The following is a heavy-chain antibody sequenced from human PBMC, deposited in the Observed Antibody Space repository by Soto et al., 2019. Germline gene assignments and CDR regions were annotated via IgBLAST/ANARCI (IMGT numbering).Heavy chain of an antibody. J-gene: IGHJ3*02. CDR3: ARYSSSSWAAFDI. V-gene: IGHV1-18*04. CDR2: ISAYNGNT. Sequence: VQLVQSGAEVKKPGESLRISCKGSGYTFTSYGISWVRQAPGQGLEWMGWISAYNGNTNYAQKLQGRVTMTTDTSTSTAYMELRSLRSDDTAVYYCARYSSSSWAAFDIWGQGTMVTVSS. D-gene: IGHD6-6*01. CDR1: GYTFTSYG.